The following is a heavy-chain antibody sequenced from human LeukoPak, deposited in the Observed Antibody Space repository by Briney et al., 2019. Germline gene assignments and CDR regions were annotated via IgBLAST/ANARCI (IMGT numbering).Heavy chain of an antibody. Sequence: SETLSLTCTVSGTSVSSYYWSWIRQPAGRGLEWIGRIYTRGSTNYNPSLQSRVSMSVDSSKSQFSLRLTSVTAADTAIYYCARGRYCSATTCSGGDAFDIWGQGTVVTVPS. D-gene: IGHD2-8*02. J-gene: IGHJ3*02. CDR2: IYTRGST. CDR3: ARGRYCSATTCSGGDAFDI. V-gene: IGHV4-4*07. CDR1: GTSVSSYY.